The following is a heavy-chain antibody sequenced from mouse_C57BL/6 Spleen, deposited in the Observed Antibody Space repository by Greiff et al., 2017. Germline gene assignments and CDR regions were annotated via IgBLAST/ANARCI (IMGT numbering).Heavy chain of an antibody. CDR3: AGRGTTDWYFDV. J-gene: IGHJ1*03. CDR1: GYTFTSYW. Sequence: QVQLQQPGAELVMPGASVKLSCKASGYTFTSYWMHWVKQRPGQGLEWIGEIDPSDSYTNYNQQFKGKATLTVDKSSSTAYMQLSSLTSEDSAVYDCAGRGTTDWYFDVWGTGTTVTVSS. V-gene: IGHV1-69*01. CDR2: IDPSDSYT. D-gene: IGHD1-1*01.